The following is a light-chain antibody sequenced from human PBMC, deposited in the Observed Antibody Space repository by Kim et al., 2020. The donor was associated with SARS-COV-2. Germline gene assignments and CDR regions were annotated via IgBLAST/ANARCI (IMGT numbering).Light chain of an antibody. V-gene: IGLV2-14*03. Sequence: QSALTQPASVSGSPGQSITISCTGTSSDVGGYNYVSWYQQYPGKAPKLMIYDVSKRPSGVSNRFSGSKSGNTASLTISGLQAEDEADYYCSSYRSSGHLFGTGTKLTVL. CDR1: SSDVGGYNY. CDR2: DVS. CDR3: SSYRSSGHL. J-gene: IGLJ1*01.